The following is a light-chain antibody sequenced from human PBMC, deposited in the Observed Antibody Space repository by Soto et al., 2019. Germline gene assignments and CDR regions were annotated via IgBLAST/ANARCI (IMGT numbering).Light chain of an antibody. CDR2: EVN. J-gene: IGLJ3*02. CDR1: SSDVGGYNY. V-gene: IGLV2-8*01. CDR3: SAYAGINNLV. Sequence: QSALTQPPSASGSPGQSVTISCTGTSSDVGGYNYISWYQQHPGKAPKLVIYEVNKRPSGVPDRFSGSKSGNTASLTVSGLQAEDEADYYCSAYAGINNLVFGGGTKVTVL.